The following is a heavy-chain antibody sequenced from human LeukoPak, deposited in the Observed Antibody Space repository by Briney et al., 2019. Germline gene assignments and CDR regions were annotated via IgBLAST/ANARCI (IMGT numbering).Heavy chain of an antibody. V-gene: IGHV3-7*01. CDR3: ARVSMVDYYYMDV. J-gene: IGHJ6*03. D-gene: IGHD3-10*01. CDR1: GFTFSSYW. CDR2: IKQDGSEK. Sequence: PGGSLRLSCAASGFTFSSYWMSWVRQAPGKGLEWVANIKQDGSEKYYVDSVKGRFTTSRDNAKNSLYLQMNSLRAEDTAVYYCARVSMVDYYYMDVWGKGTTVTVSS.